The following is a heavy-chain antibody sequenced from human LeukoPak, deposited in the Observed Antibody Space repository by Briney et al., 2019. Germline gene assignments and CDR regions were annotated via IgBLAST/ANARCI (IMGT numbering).Heavy chain of an antibody. Sequence: ASVKVSCKASGGTFSSYAISWVRQAPGQGLEWMGWISAYNGNTNYAQKLQGRVTMTTDTSTSTAYMELRSLRSDDTAVYYCAQTGDGSYDFWSGYYNWGQGTLVTVSS. J-gene: IGHJ4*02. CDR3: AQTGDGSYDFWSGYYN. V-gene: IGHV1-18*01. CDR1: GGTFSSYA. CDR2: ISAYNGNT. D-gene: IGHD3-3*01.